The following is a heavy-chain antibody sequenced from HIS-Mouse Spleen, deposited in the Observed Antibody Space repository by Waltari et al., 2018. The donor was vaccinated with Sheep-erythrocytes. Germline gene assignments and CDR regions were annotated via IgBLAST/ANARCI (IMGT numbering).Heavy chain of an antibody. D-gene: IGHD6-19*01. CDR1: GCSFSGYY. V-gene: IGHV4-34*01. Sequence: QVQLQQWGAGLLKPSETLSLTCAVHGCSFSGYYWSWIRQPPGKGLEWIGEINHSGSTNYNPSLKSRVTISVDTSKNQFSLKLSSVTAADTAVYYCALSVDLAGAFDIWGQGTMVTVSS. CDR3: ALSVDLAGAFDI. CDR2: INHSGST. J-gene: IGHJ3*02.